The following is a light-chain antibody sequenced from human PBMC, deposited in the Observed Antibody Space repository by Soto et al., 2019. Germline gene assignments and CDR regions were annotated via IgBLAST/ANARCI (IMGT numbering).Light chain of an antibody. V-gene: IGKV4-1*01. CDR3: HQYYTPQIT. Sequence: DIVLTQIXDSLTLSLGETATIKCKSSQSLLYRSTNNNYLAWYQQQPGQSPKVIMYWASTRASGVPDRFSGSESGTDFTLTIRNLQPEDVAVYYCHQYYTPQITFGGGTKV. CDR2: WAS. CDR1: QSLLYRSTNNNY. J-gene: IGKJ4*01.